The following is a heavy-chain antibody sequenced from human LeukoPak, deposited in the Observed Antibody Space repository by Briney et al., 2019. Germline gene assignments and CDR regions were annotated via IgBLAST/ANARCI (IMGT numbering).Heavy chain of an antibody. V-gene: IGHV3-13*01. CDR1: GFTFSSYD. J-gene: IGHJ6*02. CDR2: IGTAGDT. D-gene: IGHD3-10*01. Sequence: GGSLRLSCAASGFTFSSYDMHWVRQATGKGLEWVSAIGTAGDTYYPGSVKGRFTISRENAKNSLYLQMNSPRAGDTAVYYCARGYWFGEPSTDGMDVWGQGTTVTVSS. CDR3: ARGYWFGEPSTDGMDV.